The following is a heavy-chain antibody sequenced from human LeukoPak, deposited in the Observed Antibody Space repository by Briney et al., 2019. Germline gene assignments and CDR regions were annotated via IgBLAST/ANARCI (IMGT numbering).Heavy chain of an antibody. J-gene: IGHJ4*02. V-gene: IGHV3-23*01. CDR3: AKDDGSGSYYPFDY. CDR1: GFSFSSYA. Sequence: GGSLRLSCAASGFSFSSYAMSWVRQAPGKGLEWVSAISGSGGSTYYADSVKGRFTISRDNSKNTLYLQMNSLRAEDTAVYYCAKDDGSGSYYPFDYWGQGTLVTVSS. D-gene: IGHD3-10*01. CDR2: ISGSGGST.